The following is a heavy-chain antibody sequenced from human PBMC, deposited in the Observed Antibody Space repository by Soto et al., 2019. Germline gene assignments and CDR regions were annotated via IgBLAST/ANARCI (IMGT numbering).Heavy chain of an antibody. CDR3: ARMPSVYSNWFDP. Sequence: QVTLKESGPVLVKPTEPLTLTCTVSGFSLSNARMGVSWIRQPPGKALEWLAHIFSNDEKSYSPSLKSRLTISKDTSKSQVVLTMTNMDPVGTATYYCARMPSVYSNWFDPWGQGTLVTVSS. CDR1: GFSLSNARMG. D-gene: IGHD2-8*01. J-gene: IGHJ5*02. CDR2: IFSNDEK. V-gene: IGHV2-26*01.